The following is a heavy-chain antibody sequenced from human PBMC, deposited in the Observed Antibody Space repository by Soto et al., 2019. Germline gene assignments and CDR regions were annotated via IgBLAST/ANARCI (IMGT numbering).Heavy chain of an antibody. J-gene: IGHJ4*02. CDR1: GFTFSSYW. CDR3: VRDGSRGLHFDS. D-gene: IGHD6-19*01. Sequence: EVQLVESGGGLVQPGGSLRLSCEASGFTFSSYWMSWVRQAPGKGLEWVANVRQDGSQKCLVDSVKGRFTISRDNAKNSMYLQMNSMSAEDTAVYYCVRDGSRGLHFDSWGQGTLVTVSS. CDR2: VRQDGSQK. V-gene: IGHV3-7*01.